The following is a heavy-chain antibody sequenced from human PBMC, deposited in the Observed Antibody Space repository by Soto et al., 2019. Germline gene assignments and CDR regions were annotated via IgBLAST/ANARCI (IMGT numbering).Heavy chain of an antibody. D-gene: IGHD2-15*01. CDR2: IYPSDSAT. J-gene: IGHJ4*02. CDR3: ARHDNAVADHFDL. Sequence: GESLKISCQVSGYTFTIYWIGWVRQMPGKGLEWMGIIYPSDSATRYSPPFQGQATISADQSINTAYLQWDSLKASDTAIYYYARHDNAVADHFDLWGQGTPVTVSS. CDR1: GYTFTIYW. V-gene: IGHV5-51*01.